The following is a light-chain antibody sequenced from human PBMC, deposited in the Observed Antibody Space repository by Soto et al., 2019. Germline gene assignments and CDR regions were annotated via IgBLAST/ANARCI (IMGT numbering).Light chain of an antibody. CDR3: QQYNNWPPGVYT. Sequence: EIVMTQSPATLSVSPGERATLSCRASQSVSSNLAWYQQKPGQAPRLLIYGASTRATGIPAGFSGSGSGTEFTLTISSLQSEDFAVYYCQQYNNWPPGVYTFGQGTKLEIK. CDR1: QSVSSN. J-gene: IGKJ2*01. CDR2: GAS. V-gene: IGKV3-15*01.